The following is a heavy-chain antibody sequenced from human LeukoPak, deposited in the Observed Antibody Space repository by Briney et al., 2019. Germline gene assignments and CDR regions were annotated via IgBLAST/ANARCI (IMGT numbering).Heavy chain of an antibody. J-gene: IGHJ4*02. D-gene: IGHD3/OR15-3a*01. CDR1: SASISISNSY. V-gene: IGHV4-39*01. CDR2: IYYSGNT. Sequence: SDTLSLMCTLSSASISISNSYWGWIRQPPGKGLELIGSIYYSGNTYYNASLKSQVSISIDTSKNQFSLRLTSVTAADTAVYYCARQTGSGLFILPGGQGTLVTVSS. CDR3: ARQTGSGLFILP.